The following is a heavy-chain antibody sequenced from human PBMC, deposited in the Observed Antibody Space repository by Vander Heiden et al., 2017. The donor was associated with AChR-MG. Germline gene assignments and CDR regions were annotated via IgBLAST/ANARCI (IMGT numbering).Heavy chain of an antibody. CDR1: GFTFHDYS. CDR2: ISYDGNNK. Sequence: QVHLVESGGGVVQPGRSLTPSCAASGFTFHDYSIHWVRQAPGKGLEWVALISYDGNNKYYADAVKARFTISRDNSKNILFLQLNSLRPEDTAVYYCARGYGDTYYYFDSWGRGTLVTVSA. D-gene: IGHD4-17*01. CDR3: ARGYGDTYYYFDS. V-gene: IGHV3-30*14. J-gene: IGHJ4*03.